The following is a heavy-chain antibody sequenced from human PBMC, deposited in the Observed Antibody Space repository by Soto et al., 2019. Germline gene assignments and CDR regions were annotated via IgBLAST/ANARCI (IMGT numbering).Heavy chain of an antibody. CDR1: GFTFSTYW. J-gene: IGHJ4*02. V-gene: IGHV3-74*01. D-gene: IGHD1-26*01. CDR2: ISSDGSVT. CDR3: ASVMTRVGATTKGDY. Sequence: EVQLLESGGGLVQPGGSLRLSCAASGFTFSTYWMHWVRQAPGKGPVWVSRISSDGSVTDYAGSVKGRFTISRDNAKNSLYLKMKGRRAEDTAVYYCASVMTRVGATTKGDYWGQGTLVTVSS.